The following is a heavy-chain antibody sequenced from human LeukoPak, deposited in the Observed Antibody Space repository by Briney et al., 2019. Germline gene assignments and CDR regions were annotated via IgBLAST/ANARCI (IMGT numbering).Heavy chain of an antibody. CDR3: ARGRNIEMTTMSGGSDY. D-gene: IGHD5-24*01. V-gene: IGHV1-2*02. J-gene: IGHJ4*02. CDR2: LNPNSGET. Sequence: ASVKVSCKASGYTFTDYYMHWVRQAPGQGLEWMGWLNPNSGETHYAHKFQGRVSMTRDTSISTAYMDLSHLRSDDTAVYYCARGRNIEMTTMSGGSDYWGQGTLVTVSS. CDR1: GYTFTDYY.